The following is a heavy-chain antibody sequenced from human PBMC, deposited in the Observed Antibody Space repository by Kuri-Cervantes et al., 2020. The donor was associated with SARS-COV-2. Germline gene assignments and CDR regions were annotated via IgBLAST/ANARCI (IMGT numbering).Heavy chain of an antibody. V-gene: IGHV4-4*02. J-gene: IGHJ5*02. CDR2: IYHSGST. CDR3: ARVRDIVLMVYAIRGWFDP. Sequence: SQTLSLTCAASGFTFSGHWIHWVRQAPGKGLEWIGEIYHSGSTNYNPSLKSRVTISVDKSKNQFSLKLSSVTAADTAVYYCARVRDIVLMVYAIRGWFDPWGQGTLVTVSS. CDR1: GFTFSGHW. D-gene: IGHD2-8*01.